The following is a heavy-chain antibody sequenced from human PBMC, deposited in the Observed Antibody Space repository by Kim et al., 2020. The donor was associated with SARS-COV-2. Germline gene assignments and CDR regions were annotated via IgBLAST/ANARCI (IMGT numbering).Heavy chain of an antibody. D-gene: IGHD1-26*01. V-gene: IGHV4-59*01. CDR2: IYYSGST. J-gene: IGHJ4*02. Sequence: SETLSLTCTVSGGSISSYYWSWIRQPPGKGLEWIGYIYYSGSTNYNPSLKSRVTISVDTSKNQFSLKLSSVTAADTAVYYCARALIVGATTNYFDYWGQGTLVTVSS. CDR3: ARALIVGATTNYFDY. CDR1: GGSISSYY.